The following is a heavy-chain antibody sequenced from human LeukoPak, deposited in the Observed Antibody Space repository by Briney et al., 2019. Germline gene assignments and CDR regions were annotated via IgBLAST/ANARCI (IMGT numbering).Heavy chain of an antibody. CDR1: GLTFSIYS. D-gene: IGHD5-24*01. CDR3: AREGNGYISEAFDI. CDR2: IGSSSSSI. J-gene: IGHJ3*02. Sequence: GGSLRLSCAASGLTFSIYSMNWVRQAPGKGLEWVSSIGSSSSSIYYADSVKGRFTISRDNAKNSLYLQMNSLRAEDTAVYYCAREGNGYISEAFDIWGQGTMVTVSS. V-gene: IGHV3-21*01.